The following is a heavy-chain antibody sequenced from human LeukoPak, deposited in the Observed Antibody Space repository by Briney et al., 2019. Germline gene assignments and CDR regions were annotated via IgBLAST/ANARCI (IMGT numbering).Heavy chain of an antibody. D-gene: IGHD3-22*01. CDR1: GYTFTSYD. CDR3: ARGRYYYDSSGYYNYFDY. V-gene: IGHV1-8*03. J-gene: IGHJ4*02. Sequence: ASVKVSCKASGYTFTSYDINWVRQATGQGLEWMRWMKPNSGNTGYAQKFQGRVTITRNTSISTAYMELSSLRSEDTAVYYCARGRYYYDSSGYYNYFDYWGQGTLVTVS. CDR2: MKPNSGNT.